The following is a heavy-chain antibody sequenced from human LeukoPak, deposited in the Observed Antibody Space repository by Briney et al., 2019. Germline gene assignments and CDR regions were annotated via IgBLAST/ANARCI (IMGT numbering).Heavy chain of an antibody. CDR1: GFTFSNAW. V-gene: IGHV3-15*01. Sequence: GGSLRLSCAASGFTFSNAWMSWVRQAPGKGLEWVGRIKSKTDGGTTDYAAPVKGRFTISRDVSKNTLYLQMNSLKTEDTAVYYCTTSFYDILTGYYDYWGQGTLVTVSS. CDR3: TTSFYDILTGYYDY. D-gene: IGHD3-9*01. CDR2: IKSKTDGGTT. J-gene: IGHJ4*02.